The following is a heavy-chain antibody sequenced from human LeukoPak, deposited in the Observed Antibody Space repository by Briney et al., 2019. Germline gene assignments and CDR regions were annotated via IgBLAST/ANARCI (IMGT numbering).Heavy chain of an antibody. D-gene: IGHD3-9*01. V-gene: IGHV4-38-2*02. CDR2: ICPSGNS. CDR3: ARDWRYDILTGSRGTLDY. Sequence: SETLSLTCSVSDFSISSHYCWGWIRQPPGKGLEWIGSICPSGNSFYNPSLESRLAMLIDTSKNQFSLKLSSVTAADTAVYYCARDWRYDILTGSRGTLDYWGQGTLVTVSS. CDR1: DFSISSHYC. J-gene: IGHJ4*02.